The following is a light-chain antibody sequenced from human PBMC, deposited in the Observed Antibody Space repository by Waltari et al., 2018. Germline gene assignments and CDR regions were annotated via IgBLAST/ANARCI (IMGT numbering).Light chain of an antibody. J-gene: IGLJ3*02. CDR3: GKWDSRLSAFWV. V-gene: IGLV1-51*01. CDR2: VNN. CDR1: SSNIGNNY. Sequence: VSAAPGQKVTISCSGSSSNIGNNYVSWYQQLPATGPKLLIYVNNKRTSGIPDRFSGSKSGTSATLVITVLQTGNEADYYCGKWDSRLSAFWVFGGPTKVNVL.